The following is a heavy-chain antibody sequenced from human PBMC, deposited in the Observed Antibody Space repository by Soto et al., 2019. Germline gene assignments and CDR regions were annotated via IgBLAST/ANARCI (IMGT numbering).Heavy chain of an antibody. Sequence: SETLSLTCVVSGGSFSVSYWSLIRQPPGKALEWIGEVNHIGNSNYIPSLKSRVAISVDTSKNQFSLKLTSVTAADTAVYYCARGLAMVSPYYDYALDVWGQGTXVTVSS. CDR2: VNHIGNS. V-gene: IGHV4-34*01. D-gene: IGHD5-18*01. J-gene: IGHJ6*01. CDR3: ARGLAMVSPYYDYALDV. CDR1: GGSFSVSY.